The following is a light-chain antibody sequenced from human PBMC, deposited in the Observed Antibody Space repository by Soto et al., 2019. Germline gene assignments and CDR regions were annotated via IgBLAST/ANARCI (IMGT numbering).Light chain of an antibody. CDR3: QQYNSYSLT. CDR1: QIISTW. Sequence: DIQMTQSPSTLSASVGDRVTITCRASQIISTWLAWYQQKPGKAPKVLIHNASNLKSGVPSRFSGSGSGTEFTLTITSLQPDDFATYYCQQYNSYSLTFGGGTKVEIK. V-gene: IGKV1-5*01. CDR2: NAS. J-gene: IGKJ4*01.